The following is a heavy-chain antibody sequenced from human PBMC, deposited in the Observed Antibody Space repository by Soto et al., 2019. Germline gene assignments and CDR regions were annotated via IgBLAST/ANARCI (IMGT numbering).Heavy chain of an antibody. CDR3: ARGPTDYYDNSANYFLDY. J-gene: IGHJ4*02. CDR1: GYTFITYG. D-gene: IGHD3-22*01. CDR2: ISTYNGNT. V-gene: IGHV1-18*01. Sequence: QVQLVQSGAEVKKPGASVKVSCKASGYTFITYGVSWVRQAPGQGLDWWGGISTYNGNTRYAERLQGRVPMTTDTTTNTAYMELRNLRSDDTAVYYCARGPTDYYDNSANYFLDYWGQGTLVTVSS.